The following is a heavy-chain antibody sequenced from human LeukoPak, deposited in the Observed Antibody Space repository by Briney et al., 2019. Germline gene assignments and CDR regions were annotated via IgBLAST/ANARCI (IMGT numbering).Heavy chain of an antibody. Sequence: GESLKISCKGSGYTFTSYWIGWVRQMPGKGLEWMGIIYPGDSDSRYSPSFQGQVTISADKSISAAYLQWSSLKASDTAIYYCARHSRMATITAFDYGGQGTLVTVSS. CDR1: GYTFTSYW. V-gene: IGHV5-51*01. D-gene: IGHD5-24*01. J-gene: IGHJ4*02. CDR3: ARHSRMATITAFDY. CDR2: IYPGDSDS.